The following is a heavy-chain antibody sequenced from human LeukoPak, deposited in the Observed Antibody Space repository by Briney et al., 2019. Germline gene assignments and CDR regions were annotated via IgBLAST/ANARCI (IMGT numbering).Heavy chain of an antibody. Sequence: GGSLRLSCAVSGFTFSNYNMNWVRQAPGKGLEWVSYISPSSTTIFYADSVKGRFTISRDNAKSSLYLQMNSLRAEDTAVYYCARDDHGVVGKGFDYWGQGTLVTVSS. CDR2: ISPSSTTI. V-gene: IGHV3-48*01. CDR3: ARDDHGVVGKGFDY. CDR1: GFTFSNYN. D-gene: IGHD2-21*01. J-gene: IGHJ4*02.